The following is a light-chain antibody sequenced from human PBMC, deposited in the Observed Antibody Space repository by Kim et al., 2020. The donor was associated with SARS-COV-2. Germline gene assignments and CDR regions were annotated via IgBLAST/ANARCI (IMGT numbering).Light chain of an antibody. Sequence: LSAGERATLSCRASQRVNLDYLAWYQQKPGQAPRLLIYGASSRATGITDRFSGSGSGTDFTLTIARLEPEDFAVYYCQQYGGSRNFGQGTKLEI. CDR3: QQYGGSRN. V-gene: IGKV3-20*01. J-gene: IGKJ2*01. CDR1: QRVNLDY. CDR2: GAS.